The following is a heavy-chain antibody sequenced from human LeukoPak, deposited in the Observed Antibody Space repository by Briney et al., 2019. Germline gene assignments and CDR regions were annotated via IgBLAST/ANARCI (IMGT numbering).Heavy chain of an antibody. J-gene: IGHJ4*02. V-gene: IGHV3-30*04. CDR2: ISYDGNNY. D-gene: IGHD1-26*01. Sequence: GGSLRLSCAASGFTFSNYAMHWVRQAPGKGLEWVAVISYDGNNYYYADSVKGRFTVSKDNSRNTVYLQMNSLRAEDTAVYYCAKDPIFSGSYGVFDSWGQGTLVTVSS. CDR1: GFTFSNYA. CDR3: AKDPIFSGSYGVFDS.